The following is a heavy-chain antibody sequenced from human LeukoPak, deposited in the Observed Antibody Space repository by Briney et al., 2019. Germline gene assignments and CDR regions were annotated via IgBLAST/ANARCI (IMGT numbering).Heavy chain of an antibody. V-gene: IGHV3-20*04. J-gene: IGHJ4*02. D-gene: IGHD3-22*01. Sequence: PGGSLRLSCAASGFTFDDYGMTRVRQVPGKGLEWVSGISRNGGSTGYADSVKGRFTISRDNAKNSLYLQMNSLRAEDTAVYYCARDGDTSGYTDWGQGTLVTVSS. CDR2: ISRNGGST. CDR3: ARDGDTSGYTD. CDR1: GFTFDDYG.